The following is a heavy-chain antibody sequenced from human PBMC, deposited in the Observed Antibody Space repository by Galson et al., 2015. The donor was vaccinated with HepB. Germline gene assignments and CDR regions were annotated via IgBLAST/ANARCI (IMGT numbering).Heavy chain of an antibody. D-gene: IGHD1-26*01. CDR1: GFTFSSYE. V-gene: IGHV3-48*03. J-gene: IGHJ4*02. CDR3: ARSPVGATGVFDY. Sequence: SLRLSCAASGFTFSSYEMNWVRQAPGKGLEWVSYISSSGSTIYYADSVKGRFTISRDNAKNSLYLQMNSLRAEDTAVYYCARSPVGATGVFDYWGQGTLVTVSS. CDR2: ISSSGSTI.